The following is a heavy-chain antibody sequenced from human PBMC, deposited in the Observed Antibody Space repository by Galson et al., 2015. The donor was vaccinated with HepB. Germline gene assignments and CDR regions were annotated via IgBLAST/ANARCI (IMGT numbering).Heavy chain of an antibody. Sequence: SLRLSCAASGFTFSSYWMSWVRQAPGKGLEWVANIKQDGSEKYYVDSVKGRFTISRDNAKNSLYLQMNSLRAEDTAVDYCARDHTMIGFLGVDVWGQATTVPVSS. D-gene: IGHD3-22*01. V-gene: IGHV3-7*03. CDR2: IKQDGSEK. CDR1: GFTFSSYW. J-gene: IGHJ6*02. CDR3: ARDHTMIGFLGVDV.